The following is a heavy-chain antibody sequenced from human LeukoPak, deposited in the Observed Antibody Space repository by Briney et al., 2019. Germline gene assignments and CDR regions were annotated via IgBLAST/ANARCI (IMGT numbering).Heavy chain of an antibody. Sequence: GGSLRLSCAASGFDFSSYWMTWVRQAPGKGLEWVANIKQDGSEKHYVDSVKGRFAISRDNGKKSLYLQMNSLRDEDTAVYYCARDAKYDFWSGYFPATWGQGTLVTVSS. CDR2: IKQDGSEK. J-gene: IGHJ4*02. V-gene: IGHV3-7*01. D-gene: IGHD3/OR15-3a*01. CDR1: GFDFSSYW. CDR3: ARDAKYDFWSGYFPAT.